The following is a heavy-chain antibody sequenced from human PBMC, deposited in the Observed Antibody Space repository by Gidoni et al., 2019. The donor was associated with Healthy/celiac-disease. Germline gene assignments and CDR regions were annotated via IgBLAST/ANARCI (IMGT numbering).Heavy chain of an antibody. CDR2: ISAYNGNT. CDR3: ARDHIGQWLAPDDAFDI. D-gene: IGHD6-19*01. V-gene: IGHV1-18*01. Sequence: QVQLVQSGAEVKKPGASVTVSFKASGYTFTSYGISWVRQAPGQGLEWMGWISAYNGNTNYAQKLQGRVTMTTDTSTSTAYMELRSLRSDDTAVYYCARDHIGQWLAPDDAFDIWGQGTMVTVSS. CDR1: GYTFTSYG. J-gene: IGHJ3*02.